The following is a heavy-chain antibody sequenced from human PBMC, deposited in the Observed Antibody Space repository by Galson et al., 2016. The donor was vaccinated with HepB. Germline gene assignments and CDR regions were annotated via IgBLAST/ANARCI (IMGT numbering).Heavy chain of an antibody. D-gene: IGHD2-15*01. CDR1: RSSFTRSW. Sequence: QSGAEVKKPGESLKISCKGSRSSFTRSWIGWVRQMPGKGLEWMGIIYPDDSDTRYSPSFQGQVTISADKSTNTAHLQWSSLKASDTATYYCARSACSGGACYSFWYFDIWGRGTPVTVSS. V-gene: IGHV5-51*01. CDR3: ARSACSGGACYSFWYFDI. CDR2: IYPDDSDT. J-gene: IGHJ2*01.